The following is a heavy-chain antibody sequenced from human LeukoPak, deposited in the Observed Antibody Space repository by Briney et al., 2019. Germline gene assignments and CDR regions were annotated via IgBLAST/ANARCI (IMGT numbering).Heavy chain of an antibody. Sequence: WGSLRLTCAVSGFNFITAYMTWVRQAPGKGLEWVSLIGSSGGSTYYADSVKGRFTISRDNFNHTLSLQMNSLRVEDTAIYYCVNDIHLSYWGLGTMVTVSS. J-gene: IGHJ3*01. CDR2: IGSSGGST. CDR3: VNDIHLSY. D-gene: IGHD2-2*02. CDR1: GFNFITAY. V-gene: IGHV3-23*01.